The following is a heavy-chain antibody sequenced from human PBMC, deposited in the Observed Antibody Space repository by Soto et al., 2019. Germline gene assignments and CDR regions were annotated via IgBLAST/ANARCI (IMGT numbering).Heavy chain of an antibody. Sequence: ASVKVSCKAFGYTFTSHGITWVRQAPGQGLEWMGWISPYSGNTHYAQKLQGRVTMTTDTSTSTAYMELRSLTSDDTAVYFCARGLYDSSGYSGEETDYSGQGTLVTVSS. V-gene: IGHV1-18*01. CDR2: ISPYSGNT. CDR3: ARGLYDSSGYSGEETDY. CDR1: GYTFTSHG. D-gene: IGHD3-22*01. J-gene: IGHJ4*02.